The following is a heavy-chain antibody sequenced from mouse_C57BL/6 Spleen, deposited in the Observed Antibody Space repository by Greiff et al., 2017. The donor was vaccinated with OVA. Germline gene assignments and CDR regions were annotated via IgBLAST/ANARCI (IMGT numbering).Heavy chain of an antibody. J-gene: IGHJ3*01. CDR2: IHPNSGST. V-gene: IGHV1-64*01. D-gene: IGHD3-2*02. CDR1: GYTFTSYW. CDR3: ARDSSGPAWFAY. Sequence: QVQLKQPGAELVKPGASVKLSCKASGYTFTSYWMHWVKQRPGQGLEWIGMIHPNSGSTNYNEKFKSKATLTVDKSSSTAYMQLSSLTSEDSAVYYCARDSSGPAWFAYWGQGTLVTVSA.